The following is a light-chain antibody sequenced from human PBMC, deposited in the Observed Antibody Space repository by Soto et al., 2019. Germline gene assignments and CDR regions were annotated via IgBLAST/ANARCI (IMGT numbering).Light chain of an antibody. Sequence: EIVLTQSPGTLSLSPGERATLSCRASQSVSSSYLAWYQQKPGQAPRLLIYGASSRATVIPDRFSGSASGTDFTLTLSRLEPEDFAVYYCQQYGSSPYTFGQGTKLEIK. CDR2: GAS. CDR1: QSVSSSY. CDR3: QQYGSSPYT. V-gene: IGKV3-20*01. J-gene: IGKJ2*01.